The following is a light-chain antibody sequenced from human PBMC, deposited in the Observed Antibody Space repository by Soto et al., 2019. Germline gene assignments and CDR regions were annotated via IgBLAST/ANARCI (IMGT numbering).Light chain of an antibody. Sequence: DIVLTQSSGPLSLSPGERAPLSCRSSQKVDSNYLAWYQQKPGQAPRLLIFGASRRATGIPDRFIGSWSGTDCTFTISRLEPEDFAVYYCQQYGSSPRTFGQGTKVDI. CDR3: QQYGSSPRT. J-gene: IGKJ1*01. CDR1: QKVDSNY. V-gene: IGKV3-20*01. CDR2: GAS.